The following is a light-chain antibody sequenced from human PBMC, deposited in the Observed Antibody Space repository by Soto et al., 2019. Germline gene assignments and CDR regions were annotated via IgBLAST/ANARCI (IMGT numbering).Light chain of an antibody. V-gene: IGLV2-8*01. Sequence: QSALTQPPSASGSPGQSVTISCTGTSSDVGGYNYVSWYQQHPGKAPKLMIYEVSKRPSGVPDRFSGSKSGNTASLTVSALQAEDEVHYSCSSYAGSTSVFGTCTKVTVL. J-gene: IGLJ1*01. CDR1: SSDVGGYNY. CDR3: SSYAGSTSV. CDR2: EVS.